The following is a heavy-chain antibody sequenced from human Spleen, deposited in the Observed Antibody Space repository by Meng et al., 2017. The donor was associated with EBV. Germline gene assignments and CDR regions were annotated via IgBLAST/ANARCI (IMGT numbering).Heavy chain of an antibody. CDR2: ITPYNGDT. CDR3: ARDQRVASAIDY. D-gene: IGHD3-3*01. CDR1: GYTFDNTA. Sequence: QIPPGQAGAEVNKPGSSVKVSCKTSGYTFDNTAISWVRQAPGQGLEWMGWITPYNGDTNYAENFQGRVTLTTDTSTTTAYMELRSLRSDDTAVYYCARDQRVASAIDYWGQGTLVTVSS. J-gene: IGHJ4*02. V-gene: IGHV1-18*01.